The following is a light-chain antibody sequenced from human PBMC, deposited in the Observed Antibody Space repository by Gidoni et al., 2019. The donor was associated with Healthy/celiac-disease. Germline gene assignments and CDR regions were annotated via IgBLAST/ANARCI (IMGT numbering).Light chain of an antibody. J-gene: IGKJ2*01. V-gene: IGKV1-39*01. CDR3: QQSYSTPQNT. Sequence: DIQMTQSPSSLSASVGDRVTITCRASQSISSYLNWYQQKPGKAPKLLIYAASSLQSGVPSRFSGSGSGTDFTLTISSLQPEDFATYYCQQSYSTPQNTFXQXTKLEIK. CDR1: QSISSY. CDR2: AAS.